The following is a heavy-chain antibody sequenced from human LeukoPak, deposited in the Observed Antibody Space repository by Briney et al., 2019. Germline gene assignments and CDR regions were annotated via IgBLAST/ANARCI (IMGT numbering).Heavy chain of an antibody. V-gene: IGHV4-59*01. Sequence: PSETLSLTCTVSGGSISNYYWNWIWQPPGKGLEWIGYIYYTGNTNYNPSLKSRVTISVDTSKNQFSLKLSSVTAADTAVYCFARDRLQLQSWGQGTLVTVSS. J-gene: IGHJ5*02. CDR1: GGSISNYY. CDR2: IYYTGNT. D-gene: IGHD1-1*01. CDR3: ARDRLQLQS.